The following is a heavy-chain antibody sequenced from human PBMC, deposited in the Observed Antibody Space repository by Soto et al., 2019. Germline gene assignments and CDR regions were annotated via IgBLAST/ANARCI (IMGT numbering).Heavy chain of an antibody. V-gene: IGHV4-59*08. CDR1: GGSISSYY. CDR2: IYYSGST. D-gene: IGHD2-8*01. CDR3: ARQSYCTNGVCYPDYYYYYMDV. J-gene: IGHJ6*03. Sequence: QVQLQESGPGLVKPSETLSLTCTVSGGSISSYYWSWIRQPPGKGLEWIGYIYYSGSTNYNPSLKSRVTISVDTSKNQFSLKLSSVTAADTAVYYCARQSYCTNGVCYPDYYYYYMDVWGKGTTVTVSS.